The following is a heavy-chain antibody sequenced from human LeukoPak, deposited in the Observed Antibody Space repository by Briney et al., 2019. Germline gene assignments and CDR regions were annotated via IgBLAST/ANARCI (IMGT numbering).Heavy chain of an antibody. CDR3: ARPLYNYAPFDD. Sequence: ASVKVSCKASGYTFTGYFMHWVRQAPGQGLEWMGWINPNSGATNYAQKFQGRVTMTGDTSTNTAYMELSRLTSDDTAVYYCARPLYNYAPFDDWGQGTLVAVSS. J-gene: IGHJ4*02. D-gene: IGHD5-18*01. CDR1: GYTFTGYF. V-gene: IGHV1-2*02. CDR2: INPNSGAT.